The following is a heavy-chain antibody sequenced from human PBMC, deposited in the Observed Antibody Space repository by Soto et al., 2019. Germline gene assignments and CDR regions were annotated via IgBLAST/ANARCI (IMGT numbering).Heavy chain of an antibody. V-gene: IGHV4-31*03. CDR2: IYYSGST. D-gene: IGHD2-15*01. J-gene: IGHJ4*02. CDR1: GGSISSGGYY. Sequence: QVQLQESGPGLVKPSQTLSLTCTVSGGSISSGGYYWSWIRQHPGKGLEWIGYIYYSGSTYYNPSRKSRVTISVDTSKTQCSLKLSSVTAADTAVYYCATYCSGGSCYLDYWGQGTLVTVSS. CDR3: ATYCSGGSCYLDY.